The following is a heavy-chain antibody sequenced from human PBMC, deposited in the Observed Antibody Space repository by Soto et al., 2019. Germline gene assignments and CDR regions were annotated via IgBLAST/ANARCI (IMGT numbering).Heavy chain of an antibody. CDR1: GGSISSGGYS. J-gene: IGHJ4*02. D-gene: IGHD6-19*01. CDR2: IYHSGST. CDR3: ASAGGLGAVAADY. V-gene: IGHV4-30-2*01. Sequence: SETLSLTCAASGGSISSGGYSWSWIRQPPGKGLEWIGYIYHSGSTYYNPSLKSRVTISVDRSKNQFSLKLSSVTAADTAVYYCASAGGLGAVAADYWGQGTLVTVSS.